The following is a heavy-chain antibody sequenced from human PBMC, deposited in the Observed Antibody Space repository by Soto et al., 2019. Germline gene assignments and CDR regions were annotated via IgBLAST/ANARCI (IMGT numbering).Heavy chain of an antibody. D-gene: IGHD4-17*01. CDR2: ISYDGSNK. CDR1: GFTFSSYG. V-gene: IGHV3-30*03. Sequence: GGSLRLSCAASGFTFSSYGMHWVRQAPGKGLEWVALISYDGSNKYYADSVKGRFTITRDNSKNTLYLQMNSLRAEDTAVYYCATNGDTQFYYFGYWGQGTLVTVSS. CDR3: ATNGDTQFYYFGY. J-gene: IGHJ4*02.